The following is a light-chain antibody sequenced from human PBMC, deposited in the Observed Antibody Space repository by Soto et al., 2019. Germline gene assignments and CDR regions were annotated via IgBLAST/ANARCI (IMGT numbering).Light chain of an antibody. CDR2: NTS. J-gene: IGKJ3*01. CDR3: QHYGGSFI. V-gene: IGKV3-20*01. CDR1: QSINSKS. Sequence: EIVLTQSPGTLSLSPGEGATVSCRVSQSINSKSLVWYQRKFGQAPRLLISNTSSRATGIPDRCSGSGSGTDFTISISRLEPEDFAVYYCQHYGGSFIFGPGTKVDFK.